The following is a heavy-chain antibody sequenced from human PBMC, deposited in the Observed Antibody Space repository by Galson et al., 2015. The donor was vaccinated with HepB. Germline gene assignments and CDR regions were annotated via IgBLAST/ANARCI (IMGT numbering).Heavy chain of an antibody. V-gene: IGHV4-34*01. CDR2: INHSGST. CDR1: GGSFSGYY. CDR3: ARGRSSRILLWFGEFINWFDP. Sequence: ETLSLTCAVYGGSFSGYYWSWIRQPPGKGLEWIGEINHSGSTNYNPSLKSRVTISVDTSKNQFSLKLSSVTAADTAVYYCARGRSSRILLWFGEFINWFDPWGQGTLVTVSS. J-gene: IGHJ5*02. D-gene: IGHD3-10*01.